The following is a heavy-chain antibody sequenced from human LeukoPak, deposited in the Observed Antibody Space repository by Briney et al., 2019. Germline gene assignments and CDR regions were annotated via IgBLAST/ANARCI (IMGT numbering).Heavy chain of an antibody. J-gene: IGHJ6*03. Sequence: PGGSLRLSCAASGFTFSSYSMNWVRQAPGKGLEWVSSISSSSSYVYYADSVKGRFTISRDNSKNTLYLQMNSLRAEDTAVYYCAKGDYYYYYMDVWGKGTTVTISS. CDR1: GFTFSSYS. CDR3: AKGDYYYYYMDV. V-gene: IGHV3-21*01. CDR2: ISSSSSYV.